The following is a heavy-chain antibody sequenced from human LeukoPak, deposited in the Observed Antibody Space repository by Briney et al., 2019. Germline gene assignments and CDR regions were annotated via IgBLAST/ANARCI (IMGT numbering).Heavy chain of an antibody. CDR2: ISWDGGST. CDR1: GFTFGDYV. Sequence: GGSLRLSCAASGFTFGDYVMHWVRHTPAKGLEWVSLISWDGGSTSYADSVKGRFTISRDNSKNSLYLQTNTLRPEDTALYYCAKDRDYYFEYWGQGTPVTVSS. D-gene: IGHD3/OR15-3a*01. J-gene: IGHJ4*02. V-gene: IGHV3-43D*04. CDR3: AKDRDYYFEY.